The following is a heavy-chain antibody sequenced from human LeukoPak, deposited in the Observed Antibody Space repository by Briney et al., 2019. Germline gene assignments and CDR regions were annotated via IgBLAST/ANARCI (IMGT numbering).Heavy chain of an antibody. D-gene: IGHD6-13*01. CDR1: GGSFSGYY. J-gene: IGHJ4*02. V-gene: IGHV4-34*01. Sequence: SETLSLTCAVYGGSFSGYYWSWIRQPPGKGLEWIGEINHSGSTNYNPSLKSRVTISVDTSKNQFSLKLSSVTAADMAVYYCARVAAAAACYFDYWGQGTLVTVSS. CDR3: ARVAAAAACYFDY. CDR2: INHSGST.